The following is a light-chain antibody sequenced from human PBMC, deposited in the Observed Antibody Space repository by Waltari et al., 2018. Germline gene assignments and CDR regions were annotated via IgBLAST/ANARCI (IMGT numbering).Light chain of an antibody. J-gene: IGLJ2*01. CDR3: LSRDISSTRF. CDR1: SLRRYS. CDR2: GQD. Sequence: SSELTQDPTVSVALGQTVRITCQGDSLRRYSASWDQQRPGQAPVLVFYGQDNRPTGIPDRFSGSTSGDTATLTITGTQAEDEADYYCLSRDISSTRFFGGGTRLTV. V-gene: IGLV3-19*01.